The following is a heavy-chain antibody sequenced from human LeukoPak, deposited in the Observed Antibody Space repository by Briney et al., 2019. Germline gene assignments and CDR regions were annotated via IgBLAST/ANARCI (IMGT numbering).Heavy chain of an antibody. CDR1: GFTFSSYA. V-gene: IGHV3-23*01. CDR2: ISGSGGST. Sequence: GGSLRLSCAASGFTFSSYAMSWVRQAPGKGLEWVSAISGSGGSTYYADSVKGRFTISRDNSKNTLYLQMNSLRAEDTAVYYCAKGGVYYRSYYMDVWGKGTTVTVSS. CDR3: AKGGVYYRSYYMDV. J-gene: IGHJ6*03. D-gene: IGHD3-10*01.